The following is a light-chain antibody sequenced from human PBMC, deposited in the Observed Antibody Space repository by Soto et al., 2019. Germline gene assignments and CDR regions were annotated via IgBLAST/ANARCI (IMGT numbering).Light chain of an antibody. CDR3: SAYAGSNNFV. Sequence: QLVLTQPPSASGTPGQGVTISCSGSTSNIGSNYVYWYQQLPGTAPKLLIYRNNQRPSGVPDRFSGSKSGTSASLAISGLRSDDEADYYCSAYAGSNNFVFGSGTKVTVL. V-gene: IGLV1-47*01. CDR1: TSNIGSNY. J-gene: IGLJ1*01. CDR2: RNN.